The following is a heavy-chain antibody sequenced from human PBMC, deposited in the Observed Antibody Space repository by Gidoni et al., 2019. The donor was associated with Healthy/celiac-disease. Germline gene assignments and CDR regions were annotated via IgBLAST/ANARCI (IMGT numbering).Heavy chain of an antibody. V-gene: IGHV4-4*07. CDR3: ARVSRIVGATFWFDP. D-gene: IGHD1-26*01. Sequence: QVQLQESAPGLVKPSDPLSLTCTVSVGSLSSYYWSWSRPPAGKGLAWMGLIYTSGSTNYNPSPKSRVTMSVDTSKNQFSLKLSSVTAADTDVYYCARVSRIVGATFWFDPWGQGTLVTVSS. J-gene: IGHJ5*02. CDR1: VGSLSSYY. CDR2: IYTSGST.